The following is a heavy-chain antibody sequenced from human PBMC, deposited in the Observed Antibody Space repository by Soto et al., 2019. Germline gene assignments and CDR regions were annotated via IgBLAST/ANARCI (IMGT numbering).Heavy chain of an antibody. Sequence: GESLRHSCTPSGFTFTSYEPHPLPQALVLLLEWLEVISHDGIKTNYADSVKGRFTISRDNSKDTVYLQMNSLRAEDTAVYYFAIDASDNSSSCSYVFDSGRQ. CDR2: ISHDGIKT. D-gene: IGHD3-22*01. V-gene: IGHV3-30*03. CDR3: AIDASDNSSSCSYVFDS. CDR1: GFTFTSYE. J-gene: IGHJ4*02.